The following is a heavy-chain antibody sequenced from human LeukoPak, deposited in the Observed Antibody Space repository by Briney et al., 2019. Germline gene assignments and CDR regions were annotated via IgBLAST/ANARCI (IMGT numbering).Heavy chain of an antibody. CDR3: ARHSVATTDFDY. D-gene: IGHD5-12*01. V-gene: IGHV4-59*08. CDR1: GGSISSYY. Sequence: SETLSLTCTVSGGSISSYYWSWLRQPPGKGLEWVGYIYYSGSTNYNPSLKSRVTISVDTSKNQFSLKLSSVTAADTAVYCCARHSVATTDFDYWGQGTLVTVSS. J-gene: IGHJ4*02. CDR2: IYYSGST.